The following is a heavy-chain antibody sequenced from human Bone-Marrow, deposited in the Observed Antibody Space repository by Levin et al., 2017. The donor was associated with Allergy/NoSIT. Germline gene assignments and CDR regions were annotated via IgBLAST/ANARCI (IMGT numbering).Heavy chain of an antibody. CDR1: GFTFSTYA. D-gene: IGHD3-22*01. Sequence: GESLKISCAASGFTFSTYAMSWVRQAPGKGLEWVSGIIGSGDNTKYADSVKGRFITSRENSKKTLFLQVSSLRAEDSADYYCAKTAGVVLPYYDRHFDYWGQGTLVTVSS. CDR2: IIGSGDNT. CDR3: AKTAGVVLPYYDRHFDY. V-gene: IGHV3-23*01. J-gene: IGHJ4*02.